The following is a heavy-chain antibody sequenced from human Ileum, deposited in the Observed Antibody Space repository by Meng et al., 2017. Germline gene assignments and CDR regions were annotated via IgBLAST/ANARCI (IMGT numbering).Heavy chain of an antibody. CDR2: INAANGNT. Sequence: QVQLVQSGAEVKKPGASVKVSCKSSGYTFTSYTMHRVRQAPGQRLEWMGWINAANGNTKYSQKFQGRVTITGDTSASTASMELNSLRSEDKAIYFCAREINRGSSWFDYWGQGTLVTVSS. V-gene: IGHV1-3*01. J-gene: IGHJ4*02. D-gene: IGHD6-13*01. CDR3: AREINRGSSWFDY. CDR1: GYTFTSYT.